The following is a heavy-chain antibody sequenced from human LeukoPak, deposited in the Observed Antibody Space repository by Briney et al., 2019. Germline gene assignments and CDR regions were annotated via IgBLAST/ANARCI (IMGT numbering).Heavy chain of an antibody. Sequence: ASVKVSCKASGYTFASYYMHWVRQAPGQGLEWMGIINPSGGSTSYAQKFQGRVTMTRDTSTSTVYMELSSLRSEDTAVYYCARDSGDGYNFDYWGQGTLVTLSS. CDR2: INPSGGST. J-gene: IGHJ4*02. V-gene: IGHV1-46*01. D-gene: IGHD5-24*01. CDR3: ARDSGDGYNFDY. CDR1: GYTFASYY.